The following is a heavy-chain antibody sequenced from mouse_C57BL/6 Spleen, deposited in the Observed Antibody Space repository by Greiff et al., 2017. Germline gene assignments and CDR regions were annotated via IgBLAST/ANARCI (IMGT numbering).Heavy chain of an antibody. J-gene: IGHJ4*01. D-gene: IGHD1-1*01. CDR1: GYTFTDYE. Sequence: VKLVESGAELVRPGASVKLSCKASGYTFTDYEMHCVKQTPVHGLEWIGAIDPETCGTAYNQKFKGKATLTADKSSSTAYMELRSLTSEDSAVFFITTVVANYYAMDYWGQGTSVTVSS. CDR2: IDPETCGT. CDR3: TTVVANYYAMDY. V-gene: IGHV1-23*01.